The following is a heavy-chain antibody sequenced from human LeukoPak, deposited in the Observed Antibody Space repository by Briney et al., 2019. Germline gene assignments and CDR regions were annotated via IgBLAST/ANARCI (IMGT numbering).Heavy chain of an antibody. CDR3: ATFLVNWNSPGY. D-gene: IGHD1-7*01. V-gene: IGHV1-24*01. J-gene: IGHJ4*02. CDR1: GYTLTELS. Sequence: VASVKVSCKVSGYTLTELSMHWVRQAPGKGLEWMGGFDPEDGETIYAQKVQGRVTMTEDTSTDTAYMELSSLRSEDTAVYYCATFLVNWNSPGYWGQGTLVTVSS. CDR2: FDPEDGET.